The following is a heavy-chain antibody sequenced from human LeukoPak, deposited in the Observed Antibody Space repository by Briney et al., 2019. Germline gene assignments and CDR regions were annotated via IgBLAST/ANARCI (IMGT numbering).Heavy chain of an antibody. Sequence: GGSLRLSCAASGFIFNNYGMHWVRQAPGRGLEGVTVILFDGSKRWYVDSVRGRFTISRDNFRNTLYLKMNSLSGEDAAVYYCVKEERTVPVDGPPLDWYFDHWGRGTLVTVSS. CDR3: VKEERTVPVDGPPLDWYFDH. D-gene: IGHD6-19*01. V-gene: IGHV3-30*18. J-gene: IGHJ2*01. CDR1: GFIFNNYG. CDR2: ILFDGSKR.